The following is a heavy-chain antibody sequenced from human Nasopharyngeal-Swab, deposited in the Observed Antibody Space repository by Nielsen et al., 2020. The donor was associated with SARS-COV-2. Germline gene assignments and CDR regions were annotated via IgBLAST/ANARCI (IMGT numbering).Heavy chain of an antibody. CDR2: IGDKAHNYAT. CDR3: TTDYYFDY. Sequence: GGSLRLSCAASGFIFSESAMHWVRQASGKGLEWLGRIGDKAHNYATTYAASVKGRFTISRDDSKNTAFLQMDSLNTEDTALYYCTTDYYFDYWGQGTLVTVSS. D-gene: IGHD4/OR15-4a*01. J-gene: IGHJ4*02. V-gene: IGHV3-73*01. CDR1: GFIFSESA.